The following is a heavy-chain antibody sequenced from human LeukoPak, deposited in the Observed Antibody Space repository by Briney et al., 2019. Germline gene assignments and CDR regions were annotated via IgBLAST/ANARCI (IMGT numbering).Heavy chain of an antibody. J-gene: IGHJ4*02. V-gene: IGHV1-69*13. D-gene: IGHD6-19*01. Sequence: SVKVFCKASGGTFSSYAISWVRQAPGQGLEWMGGIIPIFGTANYAQKFQGRVTITADESTSTAYMELSSLRSGDTAVYYCARGVAVAGTFWYWGQGTLVTVSS. CDR3: ARGVAVAGTFWY. CDR2: IIPIFGTA. CDR1: GGTFSSYA.